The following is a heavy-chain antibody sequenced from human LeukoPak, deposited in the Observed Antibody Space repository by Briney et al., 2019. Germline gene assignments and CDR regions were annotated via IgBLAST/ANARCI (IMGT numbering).Heavy chain of an antibody. J-gene: IGHJ4*02. CDR1: GYTFTGFY. CDR3: ARDRYYDTSGDY. D-gene: IGHD3-22*01. V-gene: IGHV1-46*01. Sequence: ASVKVSCKXSGYTFTGFYMHWVRQAPGQGLEWMGIINPSGGSTSYAQKFQGRVTMTRGTSTSTVYMELSSLRSDDTAVYYCARDRYYDTSGDYWGQGTLVTVSS. CDR2: INPSGGST.